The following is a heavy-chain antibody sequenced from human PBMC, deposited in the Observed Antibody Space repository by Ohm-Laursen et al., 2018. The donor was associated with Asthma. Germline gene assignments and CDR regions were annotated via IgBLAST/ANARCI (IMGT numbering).Heavy chain of an antibody. Sequence: AASVKVSCKASGYTFTSYGISWVRQAPGQGLEWMGWISAYNGNTNYAQKLQGRVTMTTDTSTSTAYMELRSLRSDDTAVYYCARDPHRWELRRPSAFDIWGQGTMVTVSS. D-gene: IGHD1-26*01. CDR1: GYTFTSYG. V-gene: IGHV1-18*01. J-gene: IGHJ3*02. CDR3: ARDPHRWELRRPSAFDI. CDR2: ISAYNGNT.